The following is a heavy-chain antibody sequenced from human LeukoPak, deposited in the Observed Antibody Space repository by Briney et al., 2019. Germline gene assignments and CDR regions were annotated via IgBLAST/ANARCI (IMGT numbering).Heavy chain of an antibody. J-gene: IGHJ4*02. D-gene: IGHD3-16*02. Sequence: GGSLRLSCAASGFTFSSYWMSWVRQARGKGLEGVANIKQDGSEKYYVSSVNPPFPISRTNATTSLYLQMNSLRAEDTAVYYCARGHSAYYDYVWGSYRYPYYFDYWGQGTLVTVSS. CDR1: GFTFSSYW. CDR2: IKQDGSEK. V-gene: IGHV3-7*04. CDR3: ARGHSAYYDYVWGSYRYPYYFDY.